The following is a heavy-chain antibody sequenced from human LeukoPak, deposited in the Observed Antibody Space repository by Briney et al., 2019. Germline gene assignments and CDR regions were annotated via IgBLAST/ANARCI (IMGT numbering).Heavy chain of an antibody. V-gene: IGHV4-39*07. CDR1: GGSISSSSYY. J-gene: IGHJ4*02. CDR3: AAGPGRYFDY. D-gene: IGHD7-27*01. Sequence: PSETLSLTCTVSGGSISSSSYYWGWIRQPPGKGLEWIGSIYYSGSTYYNPSLKSRVTISVDTSKNQFSLKLSSVTAADTAVYYCAAGPGRYFDYWGQGTLSPSPQ. CDR2: IYYSGST.